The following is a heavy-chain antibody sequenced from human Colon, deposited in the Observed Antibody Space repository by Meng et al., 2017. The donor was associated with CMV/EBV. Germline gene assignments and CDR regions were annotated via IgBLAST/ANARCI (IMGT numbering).Heavy chain of an antibody. CDR2: MDPTTGRT. V-gene: IGHV1-2*02. J-gene: IGHJ1*01. Sequence: VQRVQSGGGVRRPGASVKGSCKASGYSFTGYYIHWVRQAPGQGLGWMGWMDPTTGRTDYAQKFQGTVTMTRDTSISTAYLELSRLTSDDTAVYYCASHSSYVWGSHHWGQGTLVTVSS. D-gene: IGHD3-16*01. CDR3: ASHSSYVWGSHH. CDR1: GYSFTGYY.